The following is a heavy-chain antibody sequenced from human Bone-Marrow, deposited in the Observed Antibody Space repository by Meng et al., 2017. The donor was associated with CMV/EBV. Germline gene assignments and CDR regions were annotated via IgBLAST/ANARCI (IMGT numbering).Heavy chain of an antibody. D-gene: IGHD5-12*01. J-gene: IGHJ4*02. CDR3: TTAMYSGYDPIDY. Sequence: SGFTLSKAGMGWVRQDPGKGLEWVGRIKSKTDGGTTDYAAPVKGRFTISRDDSKNTLYLQMNSLKTEDTAVYYCTTAMYSGYDPIDYWGQGTLVTVSS. V-gene: IGHV3-15*01. CDR1: GFTLSKAG. CDR2: IKSKTDGGTT.